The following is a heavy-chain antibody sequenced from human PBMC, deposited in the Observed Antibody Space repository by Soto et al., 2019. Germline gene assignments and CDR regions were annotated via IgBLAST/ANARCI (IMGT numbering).Heavy chain of an antibody. V-gene: IGHV1-18*04. J-gene: IGHJ3*02. Sequence: QVQLVQSGAEVKKPGASVKVSCKASGYTFTSYGISWVRQAPGQGLEWMGWISAYNGNTNYAQKLQGRVTMATDTSTSTAYMELGRLRSGEPAGYFCAGGIVGVTDPPGAFDSWGQGTNVTVSS. CDR3: AGGIVGVTDPPGAFDS. CDR1: GYTFTSYG. D-gene: IGHD2-21*02. CDR2: ISAYNGNT.